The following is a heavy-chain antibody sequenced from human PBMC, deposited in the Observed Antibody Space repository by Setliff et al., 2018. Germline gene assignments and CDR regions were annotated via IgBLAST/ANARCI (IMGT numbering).Heavy chain of an antibody. CDR3: ARAPGRQDYHYMEL. D-gene: IGHD2-15*01. V-gene: IGHV4-4*07. CDR1: GGSISYNY. Sequence: SETLSLTCTVSGGSISYNYWSWIRQPAGKGLQWIGRINTSGSTKYNPSLKSRVTMSVDTSKNQFSLKLRSVTAADTAVYYCARAPGRQDYHYMELWGKGTTVTVSS. CDR2: INTSGST. J-gene: IGHJ6*03.